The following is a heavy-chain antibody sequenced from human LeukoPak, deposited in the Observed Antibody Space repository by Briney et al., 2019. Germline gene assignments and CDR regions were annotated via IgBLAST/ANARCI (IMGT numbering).Heavy chain of an antibody. CDR3: ARVDSSGRGVDY. CDR1: GGSFSGYY. J-gene: IGHJ4*02. CDR2: INHSGST. Sequence: SETLSLTCAVYGGSFSGYYWSWIRQPPGKGLEWIGEINHSGSTNYNPSLKSRVTISVDTSKNQFSLKLSSVTAADTAVYYCARVDSSGRGVDYWGQGTLVTVSS. D-gene: IGHD6-19*01. V-gene: IGHV4-34*01.